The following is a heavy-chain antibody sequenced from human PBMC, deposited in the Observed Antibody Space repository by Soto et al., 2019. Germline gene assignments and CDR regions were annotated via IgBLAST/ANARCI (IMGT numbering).Heavy chain of an antibody. CDR3: AKDLRQLPRNGMDV. CDR1: GFTFSSYA. J-gene: IGHJ6*02. Sequence: GGSLRLSCAASGFTFSSYAMSWVLQAPGKGLEWVSAISGSGGSTYYADSVKGRFTISRDNSKNTLYLQMNSLRAEDTAVYYCAKDLRQLPRNGMDVWGQGTTVTVSS. V-gene: IGHV3-23*01. D-gene: IGHD2-2*01. CDR2: ISGSGGST.